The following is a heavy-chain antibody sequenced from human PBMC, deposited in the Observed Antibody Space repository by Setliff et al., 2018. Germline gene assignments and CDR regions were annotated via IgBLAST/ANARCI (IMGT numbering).Heavy chain of an antibody. CDR2: VIQGGSG. Sequence: GESLTISCVASGFTFRDYSMAWVRQVSGKGLEWVAAVIQGGSGLYADSVRGRSTISRDNSKNSIFLQMNNLRVEDTATYYCAKDRVNDGFWDFDSWGQGIVVTVSS. J-gene: IGHJ4*02. V-gene: IGHV3-23*01. CDR3: AKDRVNDGFWDFDS. D-gene: IGHD1-26*01. CDR1: GFTFRDYS.